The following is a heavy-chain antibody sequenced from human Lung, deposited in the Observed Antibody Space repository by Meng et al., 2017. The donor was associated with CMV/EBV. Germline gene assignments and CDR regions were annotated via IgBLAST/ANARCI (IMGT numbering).Heavy chain of an antibody. V-gene: IGHV1-2*06. CDR3: ARVIAVAGTAPFDF. CDR2: INPNTGVT. CDR1: GYTFTGYY. Sequence: ASAKVSCNTSGYTFTGYYILWVRQAPGHGLEWMGRINPNTGVTNYAQKFQGRVSMTRDTSISTAYMELGRLRSDDTAIYYCARVIAVAGTAPFDFWGQGTLVTVSS. D-gene: IGHD6-19*01. J-gene: IGHJ4*02.